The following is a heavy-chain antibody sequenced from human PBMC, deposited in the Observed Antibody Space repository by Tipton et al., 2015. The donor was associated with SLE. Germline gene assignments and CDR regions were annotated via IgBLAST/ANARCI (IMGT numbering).Heavy chain of an antibody. J-gene: IGHJ5*02. CDR1: GGSISSNSYY. CDR2: IYYSGST. Sequence: TLSLTCTVSGGSISSNSYYWGWIRQPPGKGLEWIGSIYYSGSTYYNPSLKSRVTISVDTSKNQFSLKLSSVTAADTAVYYCARVQAYEGFDPWGQGTLVTVSS. V-gene: IGHV4-39*07. CDR3: ARVQAYEGFDP. D-gene: IGHD3-16*01.